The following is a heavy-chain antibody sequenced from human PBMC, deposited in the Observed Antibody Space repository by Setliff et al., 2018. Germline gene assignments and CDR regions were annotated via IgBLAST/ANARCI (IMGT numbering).Heavy chain of an antibody. CDR3: ARDRGGAWELTDY. CDR1: GYTFTNNY. D-gene: IGHD1-26*01. J-gene: IGHJ4*02. CDR2: INPSGGYT. V-gene: IGHV1-46*01. Sequence: GASVKVSCKASGYTFTNNYIHWVRQAPGQGLEWLGLINPSGGYTNYAQKFQDRITLTRDTPTNTHYMELGSLRSEETAVYYCARDRGGAWELTDYWGQGTLVTVSS.